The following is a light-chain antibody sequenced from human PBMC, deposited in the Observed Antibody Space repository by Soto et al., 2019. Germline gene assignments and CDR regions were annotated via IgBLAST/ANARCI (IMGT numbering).Light chain of an antibody. CDR1: QSVSTW. Sequence: DIQMTQSPSTLSASLGDRVTITCRASQSVSTWLAWYQQKPVKAPNLLIYKASTLESGVPSRFSGSGSGTEFTLTISSLQPDDFATYYCQQYSSWWTFGQGTKVEIK. J-gene: IGKJ1*01. V-gene: IGKV1-5*03. CDR2: KAS. CDR3: QQYSSWWT.